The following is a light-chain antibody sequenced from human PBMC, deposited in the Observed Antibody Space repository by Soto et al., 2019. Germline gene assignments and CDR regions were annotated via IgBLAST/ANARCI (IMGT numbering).Light chain of an antibody. CDR2: GAS. J-gene: IGKJ1*01. CDR1: QSVSNNY. CDR3: QQYGSSGT. V-gene: IGKV3-20*01. Sequence: EILLTQSPVTLSPSPGERATLSCRASQSVSNNYLAWYQQKPGQAPRLHIYGASNRATGIPDRFSGSGSGTDFTLTISRLEPEDFAVYYCQQYGSSGTFGQGTKVDIK.